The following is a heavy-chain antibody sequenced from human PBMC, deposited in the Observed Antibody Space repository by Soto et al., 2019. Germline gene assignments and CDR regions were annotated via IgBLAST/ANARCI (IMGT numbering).Heavy chain of an antibody. CDR2: ITNSGST. D-gene: IGHD1-1*01. Sequence: SETRSRTWAVFGGSFSYSCWSWRRESPEKGLEWIGEITNSGSTYYNPSLKSRVTISGDTSKNQFSLEVRSVTAADTAVYFCARGRTAIATRWFDSWGQGTLVTVSS. CDR1: GGSFSYSC. J-gene: IGHJ5*01. CDR3: ARGRTAIATRWFDS. V-gene: IGHV4-34*01.